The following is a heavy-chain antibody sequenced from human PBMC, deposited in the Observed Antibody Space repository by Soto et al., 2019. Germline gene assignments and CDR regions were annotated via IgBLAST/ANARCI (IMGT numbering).Heavy chain of an antibody. D-gene: IGHD1-20*01. CDR1: GFTFSSYS. CDR3: ARYRGLTGDAFDI. V-gene: IGHV3-21*01. CDR2: ISSSSSYI. J-gene: IGHJ3*02. Sequence: GGSLRLSCAASGFTFSSYSMNWVRQAPGKGLEWVSSISSSSSYIYYADSVKGRFTISRDNAKNSLYLQMNSLRAEDTAVYYCARYRGLTGDAFDIWGQGTMVTVSS.